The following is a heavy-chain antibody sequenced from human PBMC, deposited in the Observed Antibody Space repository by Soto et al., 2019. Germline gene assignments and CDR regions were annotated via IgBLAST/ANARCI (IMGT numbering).Heavy chain of an antibody. CDR2: IYYSGST. D-gene: IGHD3-3*01. Sequence: PSETLSLTCTVCGGSISSYYWSWIRQPPGKGLEWVGYIYYSGSTNYNPSLKSRVTISVDTSKNQFSLKLSSVTAADTAVYYCARSNAMITIFGVAFDYWGQGTLVTVSS. CDR3: ARSNAMITIFGVAFDY. V-gene: IGHV4-59*08. J-gene: IGHJ4*02. CDR1: GGSISSYY.